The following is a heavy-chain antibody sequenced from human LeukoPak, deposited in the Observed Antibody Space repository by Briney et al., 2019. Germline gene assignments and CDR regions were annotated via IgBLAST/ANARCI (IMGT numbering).Heavy chain of an antibody. Sequence: PGGSLRLSCAASGFTFSNYAMHRVRQAPGKGLEWVAVISYDGSNKYYADSVQGRFTISRDNSKSTLCLQMNSLRAEDTAVYYCAKQLGYCSDGSCYFPYWGQGTLVTVSS. J-gene: IGHJ4*02. D-gene: IGHD2-15*01. CDR2: ISYDGSNK. V-gene: IGHV3-30-3*02. CDR3: AKQLGYCSDGSCYFPY. CDR1: GFTFSNYA.